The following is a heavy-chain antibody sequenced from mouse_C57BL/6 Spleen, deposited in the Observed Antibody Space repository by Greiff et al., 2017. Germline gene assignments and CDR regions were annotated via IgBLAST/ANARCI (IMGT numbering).Heavy chain of an antibody. CDR1: GYTFTSYW. D-gene: IGHD4-1*01. CDR2: IDPSDSYT. V-gene: IGHV1-59*01. J-gene: IGHJ2*01. CDR3: ARSSPLDYFDY. Sequence: QVQLKQPGAELVRPGTSVKLSCMASGYTFTSYWMHWVKQRPGQGLEWIGVIDPSDSYTNYNQKFKGKATLTVDTSSSTAYMQLSSLTSEDSAVYYCARSSPLDYFDYWGQGTTLTVSS.